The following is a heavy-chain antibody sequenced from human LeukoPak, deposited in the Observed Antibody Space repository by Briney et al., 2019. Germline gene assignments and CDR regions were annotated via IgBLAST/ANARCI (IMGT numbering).Heavy chain of an antibody. J-gene: IGHJ4*02. CDR1: GGSISSGSYY. CDR2: IYISGST. V-gene: IGHV4-61*02. Sequence: PSQTLSLTCTVSGGSISSGSYYWSWIGQPAGKGLEWIGRIYISGSTNYNPSLKSRVTISVDTSKNQFSLKLSSVTAADTAVYYCARERGSLTGYLSIGYWGQGTLVTVSS. CDR3: ARERGSLTGYLSIGY. D-gene: IGHD3-9*01.